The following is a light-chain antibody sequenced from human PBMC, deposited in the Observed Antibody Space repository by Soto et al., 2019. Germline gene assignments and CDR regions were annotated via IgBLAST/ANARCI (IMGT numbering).Light chain of an antibody. V-gene: IGKV2-28*01. CDR1: QCLLHTNGYIS. Sequence: DIVMTQSPLSLPVTPGEPASISCRSSQCLLHTNGYISLDWDLQKPGQSPQLLISLGSNRAAGVPDRFSGSGSGTDFTLTISRVEAEDVGVYYCMQALQTPPTFGQGTKVDIK. CDR2: LGS. CDR3: MQALQTPPT. J-gene: IGKJ1*01.